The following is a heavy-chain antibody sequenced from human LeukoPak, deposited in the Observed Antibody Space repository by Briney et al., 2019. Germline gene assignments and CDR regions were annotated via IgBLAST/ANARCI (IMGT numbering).Heavy chain of an antibody. J-gene: IGHJ4*02. CDR1: GGSISNRSHF. D-gene: IGHD4-17*01. V-gene: IGHV4-61*05. CDR3: ARGSHDYGDYWTDY. Sequence: SETLSLTCTVSGGSISNRSHFWGWIRQPPGKGLEWIGYIYYSGSTNYNPSLKSRVTISVDTSKNQFSLKLSSVTAADTAVYYCARGSHDYGDYWTDYWGQGTLVTVSS. CDR2: IYYSGST.